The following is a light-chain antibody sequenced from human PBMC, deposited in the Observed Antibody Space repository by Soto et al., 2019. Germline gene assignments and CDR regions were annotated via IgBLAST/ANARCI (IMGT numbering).Light chain of an antibody. CDR2: AAS. J-gene: IGKJ4*01. V-gene: IGKV1-17*01. Sequence: HLTLTPSYVSVYGPNRVPSNCRASQGIRNDLGWFQQKPGKAPKRLIYAASSLESGVPSRFSGSGSGTEFTLTISSLQPEDFATYCCLQHNLSTLDFGGGTKVDI. CDR3: LQHNLSTLD. CDR1: QGIRND.